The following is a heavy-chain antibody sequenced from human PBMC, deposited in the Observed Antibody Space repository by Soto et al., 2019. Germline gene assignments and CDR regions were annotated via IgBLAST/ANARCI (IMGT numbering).Heavy chain of an antibody. D-gene: IGHD3-10*01. CDR1: GDTSRTYA. V-gene: IGHV1-69*01. J-gene: IGHJ5*02. Sequence: QVQMVQSGAVVKKPGSSVKVSCKASGDTSRTYAVNWVRQAPGQGLEWMGGTIPIFGTPTYAETFQGRVTITADDSTRTAHMEVTNLTSDDTAVYYCARGTYESGFDRWGQGTLVTVSS. CDR2: TIPIFGTP. CDR3: ARGTYESGFDR.